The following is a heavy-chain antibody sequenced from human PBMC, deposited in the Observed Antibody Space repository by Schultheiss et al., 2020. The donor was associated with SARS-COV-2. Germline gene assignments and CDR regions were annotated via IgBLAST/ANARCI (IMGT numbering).Heavy chain of an antibody. CDR3: ARDHPYYDILTVYWGWFDP. V-gene: IGHV1-18*01. CDR1: GYTFTSYG. D-gene: IGHD3-9*01. CDR2: ISAYNGNT. Sequence: ASVKVSCKASGYTFTSYGISWVRQAPGQGLEWMGWISAYNGNTNYAQKLQGRVTMTTDTSTSTAYMELRSLRSDDTAVYYCARDHPYYDILTVYWGWFDPWGQGTLVTVSS. J-gene: IGHJ5*02.